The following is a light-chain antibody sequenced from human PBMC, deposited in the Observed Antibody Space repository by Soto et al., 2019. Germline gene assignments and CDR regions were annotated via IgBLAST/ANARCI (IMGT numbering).Light chain of an antibody. Sequence: DIQMTQSPSSLSASVGDRVTITCRASQSISSYLNWYQQKPGKAPKLLIYAASSLQSGVQSRFSGSGSGTDVTLTISSLQPEDFATYYCQQSYSTPPTFGQGTKVEIK. V-gene: IGKV1-39*01. CDR2: AAS. CDR3: QQSYSTPPT. J-gene: IGKJ1*01. CDR1: QSISSY.